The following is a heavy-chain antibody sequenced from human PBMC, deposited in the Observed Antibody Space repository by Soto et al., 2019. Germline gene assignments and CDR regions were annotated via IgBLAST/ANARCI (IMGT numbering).Heavy chain of an antibody. V-gene: IGHV3-48*02. CDR3: ARKGLGMGLFDY. CDR2: ISSSGVI. D-gene: IGHD7-27*01. J-gene: IGHJ4*02. CDR1: GFAFSTYS. Sequence: EVQLVESGGGLVQPGGSLRLSCVASGFAFSTYSMNWVRQVPGKGLEWVSFISSSGVIYYADSVKGRFTISRDNAKNSLFLQMKSLRDEDTAVYSCARKGLGMGLFDYWGQGTLVTVSS.